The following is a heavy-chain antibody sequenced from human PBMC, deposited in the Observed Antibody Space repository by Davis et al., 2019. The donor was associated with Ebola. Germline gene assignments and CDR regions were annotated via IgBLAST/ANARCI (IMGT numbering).Heavy chain of an antibody. J-gene: IGHJ4*02. D-gene: IGHD3-10*01. CDR3: NIQGGYGSGEY. CDR2: IKSKTDGGTT. CDR1: GFTFSSYW. Sequence: GESLKISCAASGFTFSSYWMSWVRQAPGKGLEWVGRIKSKTDGGTTDYAAPVKGRFTISRHDSKNTLYLQMNSLKTEDTAVYYCNIQGGYGSGEYWGQGTLVTVSS. V-gene: IGHV3-15*01.